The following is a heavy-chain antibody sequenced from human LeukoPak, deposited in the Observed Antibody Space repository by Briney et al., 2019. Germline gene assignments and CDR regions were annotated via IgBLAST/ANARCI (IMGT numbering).Heavy chain of an antibody. J-gene: IGHJ6*02. Sequence: SETLSLTCAVYGGSFSGYYWSWIRQPPGKGLKWIGEINHSGSTNYNPSLKSRVTISVDTSKNQFSLKLSSVTAADTAVYYCASALGTYDFWSGYYRGSRNYGMDVWGQGTTVTVSS. V-gene: IGHV4-34*01. D-gene: IGHD3-3*01. CDR1: GGSFSGYY. CDR3: ASALGTYDFWSGYYRGSRNYGMDV. CDR2: INHSGST.